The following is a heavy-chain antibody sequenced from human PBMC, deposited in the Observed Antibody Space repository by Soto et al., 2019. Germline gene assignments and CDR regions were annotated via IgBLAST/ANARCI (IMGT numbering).Heavy chain of an antibody. CDR2: IKQDGSAK. D-gene: IGHD1-26*01. Sequence: VQLVESGGGLVQPGGSLRLSCVASGFTFTRYWMTWVRQSPGKGLGWLANIKQDGSAKFYVDSVKGRFTISRDNTKNSLYLQMNSLRAEDTAIYYCTIGAGWESDYWGQGTLVTVSS. CDR3: TIGAGWESDY. CDR1: GFTFTRYW. J-gene: IGHJ4*02. V-gene: IGHV3-7*05.